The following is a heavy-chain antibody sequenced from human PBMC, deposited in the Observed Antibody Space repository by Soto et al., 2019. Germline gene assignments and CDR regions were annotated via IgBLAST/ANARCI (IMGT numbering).Heavy chain of an antibody. V-gene: IGHV3-23*01. CDR1: GFAFNIYA. J-gene: IGHJ4*02. Sequence: EVQLLESGGGLVQPGGSLRVSCAASGFAFNIYAMSWVRQAPGKGLEWVSVISGSADSTNYADSVKGRFTISRDNSKNTVYLQMNSLRVEDTAVYYCAKDRNHYRSGSYFDYWGQGTLVTVSS. CDR2: ISGSADST. D-gene: IGHD3-10*01. CDR3: AKDRNHYRSGSYFDY.